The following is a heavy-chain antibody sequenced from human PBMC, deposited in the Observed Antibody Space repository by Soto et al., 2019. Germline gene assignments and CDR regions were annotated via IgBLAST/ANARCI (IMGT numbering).Heavy chain of an antibody. J-gene: IGHJ6*02. CDR2: IYDSGRT. Sequence: QVQLQESGPGLVKPSETLSLTCTVSGDSISSYYWTWIRQPPGEGLEWIGYIYDSGRTYYNPSLKSRVTISVDTSKNQFSLRLSSVSAADTAVYYCARVTIPYYYYGMDVWGQGATVTVSS. D-gene: IGHD3-10*01. CDR3: ARVTIPYYYYGMDV. CDR1: GDSISSYY. V-gene: IGHV4-59*01.